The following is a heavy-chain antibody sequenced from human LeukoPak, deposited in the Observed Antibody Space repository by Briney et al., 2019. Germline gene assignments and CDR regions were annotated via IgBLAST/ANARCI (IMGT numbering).Heavy chain of an antibody. D-gene: IGHD1-26*01. Sequence: ASVKVSCKASGYSFTTYAINWVRQAPGQGLEWMGWISAYNGNTNYAQKLQGRVTMTTDTSTSTAYMELRSLRSDDTAVYYCAREGELGPFDYWGQGTLVTVSS. CDR1: GYSFTTYA. CDR2: ISAYNGNT. V-gene: IGHV1-18*01. J-gene: IGHJ4*02. CDR3: AREGELGPFDY.